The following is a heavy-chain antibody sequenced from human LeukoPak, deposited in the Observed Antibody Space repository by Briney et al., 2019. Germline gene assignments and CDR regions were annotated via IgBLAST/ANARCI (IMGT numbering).Heavy chain of an antibody. J-gene: IGHJ4*02. V-gene: IGHV3-48*03. D-gene: IGHD5-12*01. CDR3: AREGGYSGYDFDY. CDR1: GFTFSSYE. CDR2: ISSSGSTI. Sequence: PGGSLRLSCAASGFTFSSYEMNWVRQAPGKGLEWVSYISSSGSTIHYADSVKGRFTISRDNAKNSLYLQMNSLRAEDTAVYYCAREGGYSGYDFDYWGQGTLVTVSS.